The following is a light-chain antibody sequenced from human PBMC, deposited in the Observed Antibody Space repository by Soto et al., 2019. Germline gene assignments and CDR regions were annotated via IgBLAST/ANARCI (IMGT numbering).Light chain of an antibody. CDR1: QSVTSSY. Sequence: EIVLTQSPGTLSLSPGKRATLSCRASQSVTSSYLAWYQQKPGQAPRLLIYGASSRATDIPDRFSGSGSGTDFTLTISRLEPEDFAVYYCQQYGSSVWTIGQGTKVDIK. V-gene: IGKV3-20*01. CDR2: GAS. J-gene: IGKJ1*01. CDR3: QQYGSSVWT.